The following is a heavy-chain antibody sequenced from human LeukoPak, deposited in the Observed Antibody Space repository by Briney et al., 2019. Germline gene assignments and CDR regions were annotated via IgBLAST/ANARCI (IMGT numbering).Heavy chain of an antibody. V-gene: IGHV3-30*03. CDR3: ARPPTVTPFSAGYFQH. D-gene: IGHD4-17*01. Sequence: GGSLRLSCSASGFTLRSYGMHWVRQAPGKGLEWVAVISYDGSTKYYADSVNGRFTISRDNSKNTLYLQMNSLRPEDTAVYYCARPPTVTPFSAGYFQHWGQGTLVTVSS. J-gene: IGHJ1*01. CDR2: ISYDGSTK. CDR1: GFTLRSYG.